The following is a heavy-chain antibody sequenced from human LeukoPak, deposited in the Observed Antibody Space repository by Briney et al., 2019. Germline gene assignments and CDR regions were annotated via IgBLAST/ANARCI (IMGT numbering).Heavy chain of an antibody. D-gene: IGHD6-19*01. Sequence: SETLSLTCAVYGGSFSGYYWSWIRQPPGKGLEWIGEINHSGSTDYNPSLKSRVTISVDTSKNQFSLKLSSVTAAGTAVYYYARGPVAGYNWFDPWGQGTLVTVSS. V-gene: IGHV4-34*01. J-gene: IGHJ5*02. CDR3: ARGPVAGYNWFDP. CDR2: INHSGST. CDR1: GGSFSGYY.